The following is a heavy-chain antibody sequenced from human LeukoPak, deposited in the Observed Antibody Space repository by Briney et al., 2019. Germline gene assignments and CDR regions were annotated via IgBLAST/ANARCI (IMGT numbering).Heavy chain of an antibody. V-gene: IGHV3-21*04. CDR2: ISSSSSYI. CDR1: GLTFSSYS. Sequence: GGSLRLSCAASGLTFSSYSMNWVRQAPGKGLEWVSSISSSSSYIYYADSVKGRFTISRDNAKNSLYLQMNSLRAEDTAVYYCAKDLRPDILTGYQPNYYFDYWGQGTLVTVSS. CDR3: AKDLRPDILTGYQPNYYFDY. J-gene: IGHJ4*02. D-gene: IGHD3-9*01.